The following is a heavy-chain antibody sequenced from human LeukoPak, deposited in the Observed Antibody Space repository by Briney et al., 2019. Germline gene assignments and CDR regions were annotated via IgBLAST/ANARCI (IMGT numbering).Heavy chain of an antibody. J-gene: IGHJ4*02. D-gene: IGHD2-2*01. V-gene: IGHV3-33*01. CDR2: IWYDGSNK. CDR3: ARGGDIVVVPAAMSLDY. Sequence: GGSLRLSCAASGFTFSSYGMHWVRQAPGKGLEWVAVIWYDGSNKYYADSVKGRFTISRDNSKNTLYLQMNSLRAEDTAVYYCARGGDIVVVPAAMSLDYWGQGTLVTVSS. CDR1: GFTFSSYG.